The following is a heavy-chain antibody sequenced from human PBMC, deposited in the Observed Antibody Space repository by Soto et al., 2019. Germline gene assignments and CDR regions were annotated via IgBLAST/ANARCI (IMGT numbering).Heavy chain of an antibody. CDR3: ALQQLVQGPIDY. D-gene: IGHD6-6*01. J-gene: IGHJ4*02. V-gene: IGHV4-34*01. CDR2: INHSGST. Sequence: ETLSLTCAVYGGSFSGYYWSWIRQPPGKGLEWLGEINHSGSTNYNPSLKSRVTISVDTSKNQFTLKLSPVTAADTAVYYCALQQLVQGPIDYWGQGTLVTAPQ. CDR1: GGSFSGYY.